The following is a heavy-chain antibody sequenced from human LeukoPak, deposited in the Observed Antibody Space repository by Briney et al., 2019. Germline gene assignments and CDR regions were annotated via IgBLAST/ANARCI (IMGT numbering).Heavy chain of an antibody. J-gene: IGHJ4*02. D-gene: IGHD3-3*01. Sequence: GGSLRLSCAASGFTFSNAWMNWVRQAPGKGLEWVGRIKSKPDGGATDYPAPVKGRFTISRDDSKNTLYLQMNSLKTEDTAVYYCATTFGVVTFSFDYWGQGTLVTVSS. CDR3: ATTFGVVTFSFDY. CDR1: GFTFSNAW. V-gene: IGHV3-15*07. CDR2: IKSKPDGGAT.